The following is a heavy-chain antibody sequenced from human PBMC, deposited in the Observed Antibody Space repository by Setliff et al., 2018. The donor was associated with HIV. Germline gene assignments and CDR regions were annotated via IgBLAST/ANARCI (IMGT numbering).Heavy chain of an antibody. Sequence: ASVKVSCKASGYSFTNYGISWVRQAPGQGLEWMGWISSYNDNTNYALNLQGRVTMTTDTSTSTAYVELRSLRSDDTAVYYCARDDVGYCSGGSCYHLFDTFDIWGQGTVVTV. J-gene: IGHJ3*02. V-gene: IGHV1-18*01. CDR1: GYSFTNYG. CDR2: ISSYNDNT. CDR3: ARDDVGYCSGGSCYHLFDTFDI. D-gene: IGHD2-15*01.